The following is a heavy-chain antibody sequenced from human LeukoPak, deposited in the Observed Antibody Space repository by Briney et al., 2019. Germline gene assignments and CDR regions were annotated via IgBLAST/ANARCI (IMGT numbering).Heavy chain of an antibody. V-gene: IGHV5-51*01. CDR3: AREDLMFGFDY. CDR1: GYSFTSYS. CDR2: IYPGDSDT. J-gene: IGHJ4*02. D-gene: IGHD3/OR15-3a*01. Sequence: GESLKISCKGSGYSFTSYSVGWVRQMPAKGLEWMGIIYPGDSDTRYSPSFQGQVTISADKSISTAYLQWSSLKASDTAMYYCAREDLMFGFDYWGQGTLVTVSS.